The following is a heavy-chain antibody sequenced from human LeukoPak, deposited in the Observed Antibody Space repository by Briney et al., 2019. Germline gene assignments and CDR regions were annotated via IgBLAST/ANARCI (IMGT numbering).Heavy chain of an antibody. CDR3: AKDPLIAAAGTYWYYFDY. CDR2: ISGSGGST. V-gene: IGHV3-23*01. J-gene: IGHJ4*02. Sequence: GGALRLSFAASGLTFSSYATSWVRQARGKGLEGVSAISGSGGSTYYADSVKGRFTISRDNSKNPLYLQMNTLRAEDTAVYYCAKDPLIAAAGTYWYYFDYWGQGTLVTVSS. CDR1: GLTFSSYA. D-gene: IGHD6-13*01.